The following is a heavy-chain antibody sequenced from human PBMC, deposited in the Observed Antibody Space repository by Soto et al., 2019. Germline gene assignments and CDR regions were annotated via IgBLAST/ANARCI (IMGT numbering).Heavy chain of an antibody. J-gene: IGHJ3*02. D-gene: IGHD6-19*01. Sequence: GGSLRLSCAASGFTFSSYAMSRVRQAPGKGLEWVSAISGSGGSTYYADSVKGRFTISRDNSKNTLYLQMNSLRAEDTAVYYCATDIHQWLAPGGALDIWGQGTMVTVSS. CDR3: ATDIHQWLAPGGALDI. CDR1: GFTFSSYA. V-gene: IGHV3-23*01. CDR2: ISGSGGST.